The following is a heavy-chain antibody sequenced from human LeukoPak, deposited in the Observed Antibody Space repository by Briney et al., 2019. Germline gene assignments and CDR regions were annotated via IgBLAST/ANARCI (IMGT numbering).Heavy chain of an antibody. D-gene: IGHD3-16*01. V-gene: IGHV3-7*01. CDR3: ASQSYARFDP. CDR1: GLTFSSRW. CDR2: IQPDGREQ. Sequence: GGSLRLSCAASGLTFSSRWMSWVRQAPGKGLEWVGNIQPDGREQYPVDSVKGRFTISRDNARNSLFLQMNSLRVEDTAVYYCASQSYARFDPWGQGTLVTVSS. J-gene: IGHJ5*02.